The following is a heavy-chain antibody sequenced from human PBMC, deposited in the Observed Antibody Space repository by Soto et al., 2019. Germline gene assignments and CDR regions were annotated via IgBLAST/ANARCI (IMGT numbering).Heavy chain of an antibody. V-gene: IGHV3-30-3*01. CDR2: ISHDADIK. CDR3: ARGRGQCNGGTCYFDX. CDR1: GFIFSNYP. Sequence: GGSLRLSFAASGFIFSNYPMHWVRQAPGKGLEWVSFISHDADIKYYAYSVRGRFTISRDNLKNTLYVQMNSLRPRETAVYLCARGRGQCNGGTCYFDXWGQGTLVTVPX. D-gene: IGHD2-15*01. J-gene: IGHJ4*02.